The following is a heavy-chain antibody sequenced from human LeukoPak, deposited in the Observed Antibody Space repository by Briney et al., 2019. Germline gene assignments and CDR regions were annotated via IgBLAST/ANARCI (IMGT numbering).Heavy chain of an antibody. D-gene: IGHD3-16*01. Sequence: GGSLRLSCTASGFTFGDYAMSWVRQAPGKGLEWVGFIRSKAYGGTTEYAASVKGRFTISRDDSKSIAYLQMNSLKTEDTAVYYCTREGRGSDAFDYWGQGTLVTVSS. CDR2: IRSKAYGGTT. CDR3: TREGRGSDAFDY. J-gene: IGHJ4*02. CDR1: GFTFGDYA. V-gene: IGHV3-49*04.